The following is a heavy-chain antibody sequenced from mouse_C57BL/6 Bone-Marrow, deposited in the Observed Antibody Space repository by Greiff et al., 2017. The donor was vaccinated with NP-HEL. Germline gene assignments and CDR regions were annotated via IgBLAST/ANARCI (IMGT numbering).Heavy chain of an antibody. CDR2: IYPGDGDT. CDR1: GYEFSNYW. V-gene: IGHV1-80*01. Sequence: VQLQESGAELVKPGASVKISCKASGYEFSNYWMNWVKQRPGKGLEWIGQIYPGDGDTNYNGKFKDKATLTADNSSSTAYMQLSRLTSEDSAVYFCARGAYWGQGTLGTVSA. J-gene: IGHJ3*01. CDR3: ARGAY.